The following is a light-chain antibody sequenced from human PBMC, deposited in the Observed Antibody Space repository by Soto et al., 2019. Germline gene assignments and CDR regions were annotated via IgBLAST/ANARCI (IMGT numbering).Light chain of an antibody. V-gene: IGLV7-46*01. CDR3: LLSYSGARLL. Sequence: QAVVTQEPSLTVSPGETVTLTCGSSTGAVTSGHYPYWFQQKPGQAPRTLIYDTSNKHSWTPARFSGSLLGGKAALTLSGAQPEDEAEYYCLLSYSGARLLFGGGTKLTVL. CDR2: DTS. CDR1: TGAVTSGHY. J-gene: IGLJ2*01.